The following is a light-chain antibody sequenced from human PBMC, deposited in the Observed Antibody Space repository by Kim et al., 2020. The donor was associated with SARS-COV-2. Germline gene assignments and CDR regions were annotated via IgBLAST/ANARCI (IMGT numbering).Light chain of an antibody. CDR1: SSNIGAGYD. J-gene: IGLJ3*02. CDR2: GNS. Sequence: RATISGNGSSSNIGAGYDVHWYQQLPGTAPKLLIYGNSNRPSGVPDRFSGSKSGTSASLAITGLQAEDEADYYCQSYDSSLSGWVFGGGTQLTVL. CDR3: QSYDSSLSGWV. V-gene: IGLV1-40*01.